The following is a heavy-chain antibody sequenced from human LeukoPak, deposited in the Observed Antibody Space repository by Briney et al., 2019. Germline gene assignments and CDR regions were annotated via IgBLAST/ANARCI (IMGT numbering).Heavy chain of an antibody. D-gene: IGHD3-9*01. CDR2: IYHSGST. Sequence: SETLSLTCAVSGYSISSGYYWGWIRQPPGKGLEWIGSIYHSGSTDYNPSLKSRVTISVDPSKNQFSLKLSSVTAADTAVYYCARLGYGILTGYTVGYYWGQGTLVTVSS. CDR1: GYSISSGYY. CDR3: ARLGYGILTGYTVGYY. J-gene: IGHJ4*02. V-gene: IGHV4-38-2*01.